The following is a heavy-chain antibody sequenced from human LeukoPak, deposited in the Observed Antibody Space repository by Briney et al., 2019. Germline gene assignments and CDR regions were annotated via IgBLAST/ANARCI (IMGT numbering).Heavy chain of an antibody. CDR3: ARGKGKKSPPARPYYFDY. Sequence: SETLSLTCAVYGGSFSGYYWSWIRQPPGKGLEWSGEINHSGSTNYNPSLKSRVTISVDTSKNPSSLKLSSVTAADTSVYYCARGKGKKSPPARPYYFDYWGQGTLVTVSS. D-gene: IGHD3-10*01. CDR2: INHSGST. V-gene: IGHV4-34*01. J-gene: IGHJ4*02. CDR1: GGSFSGYY.